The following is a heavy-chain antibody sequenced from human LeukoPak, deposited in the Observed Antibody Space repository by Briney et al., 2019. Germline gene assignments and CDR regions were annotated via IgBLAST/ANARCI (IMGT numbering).Heavy chain of an antibody. CDR1: GFTFNNYA. D-gene: IGHD3-22*01. CDR2: VLYDGDTK. V-gene: IGHV3-30*04. Sequence: PGGSLRLSCAVSGFTFNNYAMHWVRQAPGKGLEWVAVVLYDGDTKYYADSVKGRFTISRDKSKNTVYLQMNSLRAEDTAVYYCARDPRGPTAYDHSGRDAFDSWGQGTLVTVSS. CDR3: ARDPRGPTAYDHSGRDAFDS. J-gene: IGHJ4*02.